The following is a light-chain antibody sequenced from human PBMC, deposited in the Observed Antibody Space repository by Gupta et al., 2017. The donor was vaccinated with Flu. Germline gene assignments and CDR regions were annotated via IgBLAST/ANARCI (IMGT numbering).Light chain of an antibody. CDR2: DDD. CDR3: QVWDSSSGRV. CDR1: DIGRKS. Sequence: SFVLTQPPSVSVAPGQTARISCGGSDIGRKSVHWYMRRPGQAPLLVVHDDDDRPSGIPERISGSKSGNTATLTLSSDEAGDEADYYCQVWDSSSGRVFGGGTKLTVL. V-gene: IGLV3-21*02. J-gene: IGLJ3*02.